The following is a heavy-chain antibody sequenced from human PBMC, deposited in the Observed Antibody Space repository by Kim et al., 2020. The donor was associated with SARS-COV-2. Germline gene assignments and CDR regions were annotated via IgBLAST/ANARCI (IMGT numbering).Heavy chain of an antibody. Sequence: SETLSLTCAVYGGSFSGYYWSWIRQPPGKGLEWIGEINHSGSTNYNPSLKSRVTISVDTYKNQFSLKLSSVTAADTAVYYCSRGLVRRYCSSTSCYSTPYNWLDPWGQATLVTVS. D-gene: IGHD2-2*01. CDR1: GGSFSGYY. CDR2: INHSGST. V-gene: IGHV4-34*01. CDR3: SRGLVRRYCSSTSCYSTPYNWLDP. J-gene: IGHJ5*02.